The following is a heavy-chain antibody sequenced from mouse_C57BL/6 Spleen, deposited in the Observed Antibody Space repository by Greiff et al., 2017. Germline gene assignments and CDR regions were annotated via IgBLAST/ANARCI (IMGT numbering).Heavy chain of an antibody. CDR2: INPNNGGT. D-gene: IGHD2-2*01. J-gene: IGHJ3*01. Sequence: EVQGVESGPELVKPGASVKMSCKASGYTFTDYNMHWVKQSHGKSLEWIGYINPNNGGTSYNQKFKGKATLTVNKSSSTAYMALRSLTSEDSAVYYCARSYGYDGGFAYWGQGTLVTVSA. V-gene: IGHV1-22*01. CDR1: GYTFTDYN. CDR3: ARSYGYDGGFAY.